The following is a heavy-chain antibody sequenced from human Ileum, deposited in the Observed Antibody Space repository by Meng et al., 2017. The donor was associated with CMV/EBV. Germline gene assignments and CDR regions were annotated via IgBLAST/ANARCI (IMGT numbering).Heavy chain of an antibody. Sequence: GESLKISCAGSGFTFSSYWMHRVRQAPGKGPVWVSRVSLGGNRTDYAESVRGRFTISRDNARNTLYLQMNSLRAEDTAVYYCARERFWSGYSFDNWGQGTLVTVSS. V-gene: IGHV3-74*01. J-gene: IGHJ4*02. D-gene: IGHD3-3*01. CDR3: ARERFWSGYSFDN. CDR2: VSLGGNRT. CDR1: GFTFSSYW.